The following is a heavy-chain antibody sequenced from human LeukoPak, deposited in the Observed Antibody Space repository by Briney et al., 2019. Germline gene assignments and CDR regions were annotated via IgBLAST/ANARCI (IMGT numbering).Heavy chain of an antibody. CDR2: IRYDGSNK. CDR1: GFTFSSYG. J-gene: IGHJ4*02. CDR3: AKDPSSSVGHFDY. Sequence: GGSLRLSCAASGFTFSSYGMHWVRQAPGKGLEWVAFIRYDGSNKYYADSVKGRFTISRDNSKNTLYLQMNSLRAEDTAVYYCAKDPSSSVGHFDYWGQGTLVTVSS. V-gene: IGHV3-30*02. D-gene: IGHD6-19*01.